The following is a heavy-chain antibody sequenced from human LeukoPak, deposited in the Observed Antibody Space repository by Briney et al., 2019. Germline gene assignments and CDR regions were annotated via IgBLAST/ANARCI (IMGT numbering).Heavy chain of an antibody. Sequence: PGRSLRLSCAASGFTFSDYAMHWVRQVPGKGLEWVGGSSWNSGTIAYGDSVKGRATISRDNARNSLYLEVNSLRVEDTALYYCAKDVAVGTTPRVYAFDVWGQGSLVTVSS. J-gene: IGHJ3*01. D-gene: IGHD1/OR15-1a*01. CDR2: SSWNSGTI. CDR1: GFTFSDYA. CDR3: AKDVAVGTTPRVYAFDV. V-gene: IGHV3-9*01.